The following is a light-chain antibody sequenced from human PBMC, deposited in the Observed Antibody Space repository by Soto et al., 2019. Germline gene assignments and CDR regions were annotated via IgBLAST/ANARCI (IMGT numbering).Light chain of an antibody. Sequence: DIQMTQSPSSLSASVGDRVTITCRASQGISNYLAWYQQKPGKVPKLLIYAASTLQSGVPSRFSGSGYGTDFTLTISSLQPEDVATYYCQKYNRAPPGLTFGGGTKVEIK. CDR3: QKYNRAPPGLT. CDR2: AAS. V-gene: IGKV1-27*01. CDR1: QGISNY. J-gene: IGKJ4*01.